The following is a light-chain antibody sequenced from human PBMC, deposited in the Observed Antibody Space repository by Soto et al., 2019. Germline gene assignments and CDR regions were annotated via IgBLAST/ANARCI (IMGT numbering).Light chain of an antibody. CDR1: QSISGW. CDR2: DAS. Sequence: DIQMTQSPSTLSASVGDRVTITCRASQSISGWLAWYQQKPGKAPNLLISDASSLESGLPSRFSGSASGTAFALTVSGPQREDLAPYYRQQYIRYSSCGKETKFQIK. CDR3: QQYIRYSS. J-gene: IGKJ2*01. V-gene: IGKV1-5*01.